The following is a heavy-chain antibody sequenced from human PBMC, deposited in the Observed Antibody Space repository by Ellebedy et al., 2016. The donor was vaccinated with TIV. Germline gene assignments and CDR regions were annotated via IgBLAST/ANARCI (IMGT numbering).Heavy chain of an antibody. Sequence: PGGSLRLSCVASGFTFSTYGMHWVRQAPGKGLEWVAFIRFDGRNEYNGDSVKGRFFISRDLSKNTLYLQMNRVTSDDTGTYYCTRETKPPPGALAGTGFDCWGQGTLVIVSS. V-gene: IGHV3-30*02. CDR3: TRETKPPPGALAGTGFDC. CDR2: IRFDGRNE. J-gene: IGHJ4*02. CDR1: GFTFSTYG. D-gene: IGHD6-19*01.